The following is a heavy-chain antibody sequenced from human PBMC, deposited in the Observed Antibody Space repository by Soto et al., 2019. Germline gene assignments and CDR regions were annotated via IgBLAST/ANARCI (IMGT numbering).Heavy chain of an antibody. CDR2: ITESGGST. J-gene: IGHJ4*02. D-gene: IGHD2-2*01. V-gene: IGHV3-23*01. CDR3: ASRGGSPYYFDY. CDR1: GITFSSLG. Sequence: PGGSLRLSCATSGITFSSLGMTWVRQAPGKGLQWVSGITESGGSTYYADSVKGRFTISRDNSKNTLYLQMNSLRAEDTAVYYCASRGGSPYYFDYWGQGTLVTVSS.